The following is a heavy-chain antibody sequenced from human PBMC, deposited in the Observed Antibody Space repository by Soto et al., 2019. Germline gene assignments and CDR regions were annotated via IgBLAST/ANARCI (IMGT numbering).Heavy chain of an antibody. V-gene: IGHV1-8*01. D-gene: IGHD3-16*01. J-gene: IGHJ6*03. Sequence: XSVKVSFKASGYTFTSYDINLVRHSTGQGLEWMGWMNPNSGNTGYAQKFQGRVTMTRNTSISTAYMELSSLRSEDTAVYYCASAFTQFYYYMDVWGKGTTVTVSS. CDR1: GYTFTSYD. CDR2: MNPNSGNT. CDR3: ASAFTQFYYYMDV.